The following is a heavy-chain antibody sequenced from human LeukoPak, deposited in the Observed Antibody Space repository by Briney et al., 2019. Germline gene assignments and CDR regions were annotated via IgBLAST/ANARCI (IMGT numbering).Heavy chain of an antibody. CDR3: AKSGSYGLIDY. V-gene: IGHV4-39*01. CDR1: GASISGSGYY. Sequence: KPSETLSLTCTVSGASISGSGYYWGWIRQPPGTGLEWIGSIYSSGSTYYNASLQSRVTISIETSKNQISLRLNSVTAADTAMYYCAKSGSYGLIDYGGQGTLVTVSS. J-gene: IGHJ4*02. D-gene: IGHD1-26*01. CDR2: IYSSGST.